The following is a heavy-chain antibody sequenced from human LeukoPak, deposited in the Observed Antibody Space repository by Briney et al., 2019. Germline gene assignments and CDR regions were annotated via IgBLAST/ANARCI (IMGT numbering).Heavy chain of an antibody. J-gene: IGHJ4*02. CDR1: GFTFSSYA. Sequence: GGSLRLSCAASGFTFSSYAMSWVRQAPGKGLEWVSSIRPSGDNTYYADSVKGRFTISRDNSKNTLSLQMNSLSAEDTAVYYCAKHTISILTGYTLFDYWGQGTLVTVSS. CDR2: IRPSGDNT. CDR3: AKHTISILTGYTLFDY. D-gene: IGHD3-9*01. V-gene: IGHV3-23*01.